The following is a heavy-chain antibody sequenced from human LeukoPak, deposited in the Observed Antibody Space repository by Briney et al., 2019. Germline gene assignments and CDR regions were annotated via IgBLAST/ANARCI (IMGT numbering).Heavy chain of an antibody. CDR3: ARDRSYVGFDY. D-gene: IGHD4-23*01. CDR1: GFTFTDYT. J-gene: IGHJ4*02. V-gene: IGHV3-69-1*01. Sequence: GGSLRLSCAASGFTFTDYTINCVRQAPGKGLEWVSSISTSSNIYYADSVKGRFTVSRDNAKNSVYLQTNSLRAQDTAVYYFARDRSYVGFDYWGQGTLVTVSS. CDR2: ISTSSNI.